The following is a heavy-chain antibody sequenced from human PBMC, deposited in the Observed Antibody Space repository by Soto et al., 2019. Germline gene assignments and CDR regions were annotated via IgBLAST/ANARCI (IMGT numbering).Heavy chain of an antibody. D-gene: IGHD4-4*01. Sequence: GESLKISCKGSGYSFTSYWIGWVRQMPGKGLEWMGIIYPGDSDTRYSPSFQGQVTISADKSISTAYLQWSSLKASDTAMYYCARLTPDYSNWGRYYYGMDVWGQGTTVTVSS. V-gene: IGHV5-51*01. CDR2: IYPGDSDT. CDR1: GYSFTSYW. J-gene: IGHJ6*02. CDR3: ARLTPDYSNWGRYYYGMDV.